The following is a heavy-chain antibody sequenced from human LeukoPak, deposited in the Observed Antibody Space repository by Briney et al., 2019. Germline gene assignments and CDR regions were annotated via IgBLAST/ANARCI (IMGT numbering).Heavy chain of an antibody. CDR3: ARGPDYDSSGYYPFDW. CDR1: GGSISNYY. Sequence: SETLSLTCTVSGGSISNYYWSWIRQPPGKGLEWIGYIYYSGSTNYNPSLKSRVTISVDTSKNQFSLKLSSVTAADTAVYYCARGPDYDSSGYYPFDWWGQGTLVTVSS. J-gene: IGHJ4*02. CDR2: IYYSGST. D-gene: IGHD3-22*01. V-gene: IGHV4-59*01.